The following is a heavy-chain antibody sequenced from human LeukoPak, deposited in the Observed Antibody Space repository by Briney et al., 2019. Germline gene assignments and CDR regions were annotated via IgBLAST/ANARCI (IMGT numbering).Heavy chain of an antibody. V-gene: IGHV4-59*01. CDR2: IYYSGST. Sequence: PSETLSLTCTVSGVSISSYYWSWIRQPPGKGLEWIGYIYYSGSTNYNPSLKSRVTISVDTSKNQFSLKLSSVTAADTAVYYCAREGEILYYGMDVWGQGTTVTVSS. J-gene: IGHJ6*02. D-gene: IGHD1-26*01. CDR1: GVSISSYY. CDR3: AREGEILYYGMDV.